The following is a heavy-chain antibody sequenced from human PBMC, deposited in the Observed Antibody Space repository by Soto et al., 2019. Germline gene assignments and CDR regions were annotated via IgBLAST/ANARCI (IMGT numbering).Heavy chain of an antibody. CDR2: ISGSGGST. CDR3: AKGESRITMIVVVITTSESGAFDI. CDR1: GFTFSSYA. J-gene: IGHJ3*02. Sequence: EVQLLESGGGLVQPGGSLRLSCAASGFTFSSYAMSWVRQAPGKGLEWVSAISGSGGSTYYADSVKGRFTISRDNSKNTLYLQMNSLRAEDTAVYYCAKGESRITMIVVVITTSESGAFDIWGQGTMVTVSS. V-gene: IGHV3-23*01. D-gene: IGHD3-22*01.